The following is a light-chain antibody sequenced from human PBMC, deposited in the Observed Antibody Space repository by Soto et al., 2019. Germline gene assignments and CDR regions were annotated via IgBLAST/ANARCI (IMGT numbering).Light chain of an antibody. J-gene: IGKJ2*01. CDR3: QQYDDYHT. V-gene: IGKV1-5*01. Sequence: DIQMTQSPSTLSASVGDRVTITCRASQSISSWLAWYQQKPGKAPKVLIYDASSLESGVPSRFSGGGSGTEFTLTISSLQPDDFATYFCQQYDDYHTFGQGTKLEIK. CDR1: QSISSW. CDR2: DAS.